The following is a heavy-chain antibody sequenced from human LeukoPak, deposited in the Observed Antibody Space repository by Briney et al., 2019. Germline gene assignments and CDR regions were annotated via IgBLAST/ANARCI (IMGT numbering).Heavy chain of an antibody. J-gene: IGHJ4*02. V-gene: IGHV4-39*07. Sequence: PSETLSLTCTVSGGSISSSSYYWGWIRQPPGKGLEWIGSIYYSGSTYYNPSLKSRVTISVDTSKNQFSLKLSSETAADTAVYYCASPNNWNYIGPYDYWGQGTLVTVSS. CDR1: GGSISSSSYY. CDR2: IYYSGST. CDR3: ASPNNWNYIGPYDY. D-gene: IGHD1-7*01.